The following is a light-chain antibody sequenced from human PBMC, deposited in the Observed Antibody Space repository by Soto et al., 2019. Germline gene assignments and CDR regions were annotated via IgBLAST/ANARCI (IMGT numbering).Light chain of an antibody. J-gene: IGKJ4*01. CDR1: QGLSSY. CDR3: QQVNSYPLT. CDR2: AAS. Sequence: IQLTQSPSSLSASVGDRVTITCRASQGLSSYLAWYQQKPGKAPKLLIYAASTLQSGVPSRFSGSESGTDFTLTISSLQPEDFATYDCQQVNSYPLTFGGGTKVEIK. V-gene: IGKV1-9*01.